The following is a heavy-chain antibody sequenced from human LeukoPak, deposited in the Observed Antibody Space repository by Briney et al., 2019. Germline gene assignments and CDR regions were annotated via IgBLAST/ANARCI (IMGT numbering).Heavy chain of an antibody. CDR3: AKDRGSYSSSSSDP. CDR2: IWYDGSNK. V-gene: IGHV3-33*06. CDR1: RFTFNSYG. Sequence: GVSLRLSCAASRFTFNSYGMHRLRQAPGKGLEWVVVIWYDGSNKYYADSVKGRFTISRDNSKNTLYLQTNSLRAEDTAVYYCAKDRGSYSSSSSDPWGQGTLVTVSS. D-gene: IGHD6-13*01. J-gene: IGHJ5*02.